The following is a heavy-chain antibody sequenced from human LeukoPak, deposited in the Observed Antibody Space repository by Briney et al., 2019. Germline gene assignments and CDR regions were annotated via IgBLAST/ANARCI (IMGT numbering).Heavy chain of an antibody. CDR1: GYTFTRYY. J-gene: IGHJ4*02. V-gene: IGHV1-2*02. CDR2: INPNSGGT. D-gene: IGHD6-13*01. Sequence: GASGKVSCKAAGYTFTRYYMHWGRQATGHGREWMGWINPNSGGTNYAQKFQGRVTMTRDTSISTAYMELSRLRSDDTAVYYCARVQTGGIAAAGYWGQGTLVTVSS. CDR3: ARVQTGGIAAAGY.